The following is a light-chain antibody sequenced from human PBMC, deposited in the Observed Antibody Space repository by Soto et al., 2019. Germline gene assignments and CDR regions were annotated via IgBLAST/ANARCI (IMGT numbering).Light chain of an antibody. CDR3: SSYAGSNYYV. CDR2: EVS. Sequence: QSVLTQPPSAAGSPGPSVTMSCPGTRRDVGGYNYVSWYQQHPGKAPKLMIYEVSKRPSGVPDCFSGSKSGNTASLTVSGLQAEDEADYYCSSYAGSNYYVFGTGTKVTVL. V-gene: IGLV2-8*01. CDR1: RRDVGGYNY. J-gene: IGLJ1*01.